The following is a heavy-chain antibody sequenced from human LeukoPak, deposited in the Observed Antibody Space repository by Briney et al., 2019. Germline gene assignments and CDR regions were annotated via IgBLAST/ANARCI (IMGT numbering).Heavy chain of an antibody. V-gene: IGHV1-69*01. CDR3: ASNPASYGYYYYGMDV. Sequence: GASVTVSCTASGGTFSIYAISWVRQAPGQGLEWMGGIIPIFGTANYAQKFQGRVTITADESTSTAYMELSSLRSEDTAVYYCASNPASYGYYYYGMDVWGQGTTVTVSS. CDR2: IIPIFGTA. J-gene: IGHJ6*02. D-gene: IGHD5-18*01. CDR1: GGTFSIYA.